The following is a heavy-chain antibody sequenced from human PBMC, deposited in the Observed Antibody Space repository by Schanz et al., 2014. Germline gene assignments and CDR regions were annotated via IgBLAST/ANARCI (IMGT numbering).Heavy chain of an antibody. CDR1: GYTFTSYG. Sequence: QVQLVQSGAEVKKPGASVKVSCKASGYTFTSYGISWVRQAPGQGLEWMGIIHSTGGTTSHAQKFQGRVTMTRDTSTSTVYMELSSLRSEDTAVYYCASALTTWGGMDVWGQGTTVTVSS. CDR3: ASALTTWGGMDV. V-gene: IGHV1-46*01. CDR2: IHSTGGTT. D-gene: IGHD4-4*01. J-gene: IGHJ6*02.